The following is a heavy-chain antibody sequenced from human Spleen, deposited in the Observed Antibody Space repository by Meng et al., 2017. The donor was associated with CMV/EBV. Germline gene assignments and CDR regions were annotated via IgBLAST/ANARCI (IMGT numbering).Heavy chain of an antibody. Sequence: ASVKVSCKGSRYSFTGYYIHWVRQAPGQGLEWMGWINPKSGGTDYAQKFQGRVTMTRDTPITTAYMELSSLRSDDTAMYYCARAVPGRGMDVWGQGTTVTVSS. CDR3: ARAVPGRGMDV. V-gene: IGHV1-2*02. J-gene: IGHJ6*02. CDR2: INPKSGGT. D-gene: IGHD3-10*01. CDR1: RYSFTGYY.